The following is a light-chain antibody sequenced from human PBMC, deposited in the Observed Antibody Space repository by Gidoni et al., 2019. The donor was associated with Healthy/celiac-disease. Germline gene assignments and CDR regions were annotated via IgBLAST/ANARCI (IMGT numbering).Light chain of an antibody. V-gene: IGKV1-8*01. J-gene: IGKJ5*01. Sequence: AILTPQSPSSFSSSTEDRVPITCPASHGISSYLAWYQQKPGKAPKLLIYAASTLQIGVPSRFSGSGSGTDFTLTIICLQSEDFATYYCQQNYSYPPTFGQGTRLEIK. CDR3: QQNYSYPPT. CDR1: HGISSY. CDR2: AAS.